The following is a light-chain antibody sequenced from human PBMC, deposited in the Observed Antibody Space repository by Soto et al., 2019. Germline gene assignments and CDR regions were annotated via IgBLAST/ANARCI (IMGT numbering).Light chain of an antibody. CDR2: GAS. Sequence: ENVLTQSPGTLSLSPGERATLSCRASQSVSSYSLAWYQQKPGQAPRLLIYGASNRATGIPDRFSGSGSGTDFTLTISSLQAEDVAVYYCQQYYSTPWTFGQGTKVDIK. CDR1: QSVSSYS. V-gene: IGKV3-20*01. CDR3: QQYYSTPWT. J-gene: IGKJ1*01.